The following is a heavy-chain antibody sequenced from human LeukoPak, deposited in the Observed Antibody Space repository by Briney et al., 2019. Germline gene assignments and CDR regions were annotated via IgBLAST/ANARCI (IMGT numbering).Heavy chain of an antibody. CDR2: IYHSGST. Sequence: SETLSLTCTVSGYSISSGYYWGWIRQPPGKELEWIASIYHSGSTYYNPSLKSRVTISVDRSKNQFSLKLSSVTAADTAVYYCARGVAAAGLDYWGQGTLVTVSS. V-gene: IGHV4-38-2*02. J-gene: IGHJ4*02. CDR1: GYSISSGYY. D-gene: IGHD6-13*01. CDR3: ARGVAAAGLDY.